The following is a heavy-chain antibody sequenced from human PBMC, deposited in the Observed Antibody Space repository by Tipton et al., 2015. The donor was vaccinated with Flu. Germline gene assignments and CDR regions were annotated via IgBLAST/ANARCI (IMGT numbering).Heavy chain of an antibody. CDR2: IKQDGSVK. Sequence: WIRQPPGKGLEWVANIKQDGSVKYYVDSVKGRFTISRDNPKHSVYLQMNNLRAEDTALYYCARQIGGGDCFWGQGALVTVSS. D-gene: IGHD2-21*01. CDR3: ARQIGGGDCF. J-gene: IGHJ4*02. V-gene: IGHV3-7*03.